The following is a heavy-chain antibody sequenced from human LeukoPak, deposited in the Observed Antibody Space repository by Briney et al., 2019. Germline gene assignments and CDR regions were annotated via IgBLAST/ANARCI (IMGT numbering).Heavy chain of an antibody. CDR1: GYCIGSGYY. D-gene: IGHD6-6*01. V-gene: IGHV4-38-2*02. J-gene: IGHJ6*03. Sequence: SETLSLTCTVSGYCIGSGYYWGWIQQPPGKGLEWIGTIYQSGNTYYNPSLASRVIILVDTSKNEFSLQLGSVTAADTAVYYCVRGYSSSSSSLYYYYMDVWGRGATVTVSS. CDR2: IYQSGNT. CDR3: VRGYSSSSSSLYYYYMDV.